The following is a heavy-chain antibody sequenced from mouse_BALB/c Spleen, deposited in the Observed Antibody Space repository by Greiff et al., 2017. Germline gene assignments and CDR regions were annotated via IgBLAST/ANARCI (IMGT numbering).Heavy chain of an antibody. J-gene: IGHJ1*01. Sequence: VQLQQSGAELVRPGTSVKVSCKASGYAFTNYLIEWVKQRPGQGLEWIGVINPGSGGTNYNEKFKGKATLTADKSSSTAYMQLSSLTSDDSAVYFCARGERWYFDVWGAGTTVTVSS. CDR3: ARGERWYFDV. CDR1: GYAFTNYL. V-gene: IGHV1-54*01. CDR2: INPGSGGT.